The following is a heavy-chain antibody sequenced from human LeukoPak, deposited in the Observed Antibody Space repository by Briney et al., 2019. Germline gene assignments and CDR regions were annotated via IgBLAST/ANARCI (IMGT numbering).Heavy chain of an antibody. J-gene: IGHJ4*02. CDR1: GFNFRDHW. V-gene: IGHV3-7*03. CDR2: IKTDGSET. D-gene: IGHD6-19*01. CDR3: AKNNGWFHLAQ. Sequence: GGSLRLSCAVSGFNFRDHWMDWVRQAPGKGLEWVGHIKTDGSETYYVDSLKGRFSISRDSTNNALYLQMNSLRVEDTAVYYCAKNNGWFHLAQWGQGTLVTVSS.